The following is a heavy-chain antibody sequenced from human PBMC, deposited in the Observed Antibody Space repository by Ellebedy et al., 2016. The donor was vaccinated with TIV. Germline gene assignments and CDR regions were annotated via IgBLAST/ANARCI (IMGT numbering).Heavy chain of an antibody. CDR2: ISDSGSYI. Sequence: GGSLRLXXAASGFIFSDYRMNWVRQTPGKGLEWVSSISDSGSYISYADSVKGRFTISRDNAKNSLYLQINSLRAEDTARYYCAKNNGGSGPNWFAPWGRGTLVTVST. CDR3: AKNNGGSGPNWFAP. CDR1: GFIFSDYR. V-gene: IGHV3-21*01. J-gene: IGHJ5*02. D-gene: IGHD2-8*01.